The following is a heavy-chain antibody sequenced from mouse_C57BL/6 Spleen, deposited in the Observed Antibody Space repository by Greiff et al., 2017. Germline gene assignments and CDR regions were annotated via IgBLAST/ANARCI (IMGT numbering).Heavy chain of an antibody. J-gene: IGHJ4*01. CDR1: GFNIKNTY. D-gene: IGHD2-3*01. Sequence: VQLQQSVAELVRPGASVKLSCTASGFNIKNTYMHWVKQRPEQGLAWIGMIDPANGNTKYAPKFQGKATITADTSSNTAYLQISSLTSEDTAIYYCALYSDGYYRNYAMDYWGQGTSVTVSS. CDR2: IDPANGNT. V-gene: IGHV14-3*01. CDR3: ALYSDGYYRNYAMDY.